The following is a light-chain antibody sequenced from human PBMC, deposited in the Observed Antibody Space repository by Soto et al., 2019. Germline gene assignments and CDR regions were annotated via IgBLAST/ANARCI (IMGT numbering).Light chain of an antibody. Sequence: EIVLTQSPGTLSLSPGEGATLSCRASQSVSTNNLAWYHQKPGQPPRLLIYGASSRATGIPDRFSGSGSGTDFTLTISRLETEDFALYYCRQYDNSITLGQGTRLEIE. CDR2: GAS. V-gene: IGKV3-20*01. CDR1: QSVSTNN. J-gene: IGKJ5*01. CDR3: RQYDNSIT.